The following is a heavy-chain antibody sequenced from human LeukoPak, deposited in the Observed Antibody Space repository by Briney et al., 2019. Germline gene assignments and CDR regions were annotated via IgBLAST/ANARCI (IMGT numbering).Heavy chain of an antibody. V-gene: IGHV3-33*01. Sequence: PGRSLRLSCAASGFTFSSYGMHWVRQAPGKGLEWVAVIWYDGSNKYYADSVKGRFTISRDNSKNTLYLQMNSLRAEDTAVYYCARVADPFTGAYYFDYWGQGTLVTVSS. CDR2: IWYDGSNK. J-gene: IGHJ4*02. D-gene: IGHD3-10*01. CDR1: GFTFSSYG. CDR3: ARVADPFTGAYYFDY.